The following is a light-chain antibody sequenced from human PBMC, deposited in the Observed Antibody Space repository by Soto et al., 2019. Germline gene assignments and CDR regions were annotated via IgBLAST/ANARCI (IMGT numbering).Light chain of an antibody. J-gene: IGKJ2*01. V-gene: IGKV3-15*01. Sequence: ERVMTQSPATLSVSPGERATLSCRASQSVSSNLAWYQQKAGQAPRLLINGASTRATGIPARFSGSGSGTEFTLTISSLQSEDFAVYYCQQYNNWPPMYTFGQGTKLEIK. CDR1: QSVSSN. CDR2: GAS. CDR3: QQYNNWPPMYT.